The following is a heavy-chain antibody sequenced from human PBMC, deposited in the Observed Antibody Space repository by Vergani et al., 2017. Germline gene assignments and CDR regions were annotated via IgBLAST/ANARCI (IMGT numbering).Heavy chain of an antibody. V-gene: IGHV4-38-2*01. CDR3: ARHQIGRYTEY. CDR2: MYHSGTT. Sequence: QVNLQESGPGLVKPSETLSLTCAVSGDSISSGNNWGWIRQTPGKGLEWIGSMYHSGTTYYNPSLKSRATLSVDTSKNQISLQVTSVTAADTAVYYCARHQIGRYTEYWGQGILVTVSS. CDR1: GDSISSGNN. J-gene: IGHJ4*02. D-gene: IGHD1-14*01.